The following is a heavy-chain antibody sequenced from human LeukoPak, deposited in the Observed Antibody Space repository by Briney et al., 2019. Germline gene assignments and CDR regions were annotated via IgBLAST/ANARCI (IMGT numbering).Heavy chain of an antibody. CDR2: IYYSGST. D-gene: IGHD3-16*02. CDR3: ARKRGLSIDY. Sequence: SETLSLTCTVSGGSISSYYWSWIRQPPGKGLEWIGYIYYSGSTNYNPSLKSRVTISVDTSKNQFSLKLSSVTAADTAVYYCARKRGLSIDYWGQGTLVTVSS. J-gene: IGHJ4*02. V-gene: IGHV4-59*01. CDR1: GGSISSYY.